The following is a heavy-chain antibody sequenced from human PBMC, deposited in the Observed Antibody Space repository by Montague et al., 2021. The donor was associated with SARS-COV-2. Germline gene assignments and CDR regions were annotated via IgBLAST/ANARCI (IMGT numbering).Heavy chain of an antibody. CDR2: IYYSGTT. CDR1: GGSISSSSYY. J-gene: IGHJ3*02. D-gene: IGHD3-22*01. Sequence: SETLSLTCTVSGGSISSSSYYWGWIRQPPGKGLEWIGSIYYSGTTYYNPSLKSRVTISVDTPKNQLSLKLSSVTAADKAVYYCARFPTSYYYDSKAAPATPDAFDIWGQGTMVTVSS. CDR3: ARFPTSYYYDSKAAPATPDAFDI. V-gene: IGHV4-39*01.